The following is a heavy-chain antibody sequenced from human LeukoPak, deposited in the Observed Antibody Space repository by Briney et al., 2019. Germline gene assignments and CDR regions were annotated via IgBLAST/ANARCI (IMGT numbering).Heavy chain of an antibody. V-gene: IGHV3-30-3*01. J-gene: IGHJ4*02. CDR3: ARAGGSGSYYNLYFDY. CDR2: ISYDGSNK. CDR1: GFTFRSYA. D-gene: IGHD3-10*01. Sequence: GGSLRLSCAASGFTFRSYAMHWVRQAPGKGLEWVAVISYDGSNKYYADSVKGRFTISRDNSKNTLYLQMNSLRAEDTAVYYCARAGGSGSYYNLYFDYWGQGTLVTVSS.